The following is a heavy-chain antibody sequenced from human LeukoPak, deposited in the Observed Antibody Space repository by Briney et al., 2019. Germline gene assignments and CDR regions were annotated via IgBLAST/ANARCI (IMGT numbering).Heavy chain of an antibody. CDR1: GYTFTGCY. J-gene: IGHJ6*03. Sequence: ASVKVSCKASGYTFTGCYMHWVRQAPGQGLEWMGWINPNSGGTNYAQKFQGRVTMTRDTSISTAYMELSRLRSDDTAVYYCARGWRLIAARPDYYCYMDVWGKGTTVTVS. CDR3: ARGWRLIAARPDYYCYMDV. CDR2: INPNSGGT. D-gene: IGHD6-6*01. V-gene: IGHV1-2*02.